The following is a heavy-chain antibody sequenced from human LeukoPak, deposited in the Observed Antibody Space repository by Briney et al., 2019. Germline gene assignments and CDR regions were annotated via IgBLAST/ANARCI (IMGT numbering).Heavy chain of an antibody. J-gene: IGHJ6*02. CDR1: GFTFGTYW. CDR2: VKQDGSET. Sequence: GGSLRLSCVASGFTFGTYWMSWVRQAPGKGLEWVANVKQDGSETYYGDFVKGRFTISKDNARNSLYLQMNSLRVDDTAVYYCARVGPPYAMDVWGQGTTVTVSS. V-gene: IGHV3-7*04. CDR3: ARVGPPYAMDV.